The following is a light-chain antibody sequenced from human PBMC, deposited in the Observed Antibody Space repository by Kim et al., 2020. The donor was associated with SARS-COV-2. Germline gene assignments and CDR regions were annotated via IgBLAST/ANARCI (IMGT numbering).Light chain of an antibody. Sequence: EVVMTQSPPTQSVSPGERAALSCRASQSVGSNLVWYQQKPGQAPRLLMYDASTRATGVPARFSGSGSGTEFTLTISSLQSEDFAVYYCQQYDNWPPYTFGQGTKLEI. J-gene: IGKJ2*01. CDR2: DAS. CDR1: QSVGSN. CDR3: QQYDNWPPYT. V-gene: IGKV3-15*01.